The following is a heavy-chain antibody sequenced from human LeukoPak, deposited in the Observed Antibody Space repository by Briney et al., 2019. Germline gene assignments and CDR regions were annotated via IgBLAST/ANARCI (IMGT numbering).Heavy chain of an antibody. D-gene: IGHD3-10*01. CDR2: IYHSGNT. V-gene: IGHV4-38-2*01. J-gene: IGHJ4*02. CDR1: DYSITTGYY. CDR3: ARARGSGSPYYFDY. Sequence: SETQSLTCGVSDYSITTGYYWGWIRQPPGKGLEWIGGIYHSGNTYYNPSLKSRVAISVDTSKNQFSLRLSSVTAADTAVYYCARARGSGSPYYFDYWGQETLVTVSS.